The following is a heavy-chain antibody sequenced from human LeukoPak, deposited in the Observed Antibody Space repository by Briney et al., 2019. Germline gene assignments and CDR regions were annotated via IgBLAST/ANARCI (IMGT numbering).Heavy chain of an antibody. V-gene: IGHV3-9*01. J-gene: IGHJ4*02. D-gene: IGHD6-19*01. CDR2: INWNSDSI. CDR3: ARVSWLVRTFDY. Sequence: GGSLRLSCAVSGFTFDDYAMHWVRQVPGKGLEWVSGINWNSDSIGYADSVKGRFTTSRDNAKNSLYLQMNSLRAEDTAVYYCARVSWLVRTFDYWGQGTLVTVSS. CDR1: GFTFDDYA.